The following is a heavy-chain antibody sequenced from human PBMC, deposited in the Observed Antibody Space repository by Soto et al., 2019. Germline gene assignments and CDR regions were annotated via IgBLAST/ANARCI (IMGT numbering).Heavy chain of an antibody. CDR2: ISFDGGNQ. D-gene: IGHD6-13*01. V-gene: IGHV3-30*18. J-gene: IGHJ5*02. CDR3: AKDSSVTAAGSGGWFDP. CDR1: GFDFNTYG. Sequence: QVQLVQSGGGVVQPGRSLRLSCAASGFDFNTYGVHWVRQAPGKGLEWVAGISFDGGNQYYADSVKGRFTISRDKSNSTLYLQMSSLGAEDTATYFCAKDSSVTAAGSGGWFDPWGQGTLVIVSS.